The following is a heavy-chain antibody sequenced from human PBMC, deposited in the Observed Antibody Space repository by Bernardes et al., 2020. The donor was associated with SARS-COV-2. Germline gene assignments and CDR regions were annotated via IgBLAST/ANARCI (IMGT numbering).Heavy chain of an antibody. CDR1: GGSISSDDYS. J-gene: IGHJ4*02. Sequence: SETLSLTCAVSGGSISSDDYSWSWIRQPPGKGLEWIGYIYQSGTTYYNPSLKSRVTISPDRSKTHFSLNLSSVTAADTAMYYCARGTLTSRATYYFDYWGQGTLVTVSS. V-gene: IGHV4-30-2*01. CDR3: ARGTLTSRATYYFDY. CDR2: IYQSGTT.